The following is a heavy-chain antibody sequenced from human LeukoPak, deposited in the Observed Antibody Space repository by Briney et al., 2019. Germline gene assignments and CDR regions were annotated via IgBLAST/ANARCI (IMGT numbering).Heavy chain of an antibody. V-gene: IGHV1-18*01. J-gene: IGHJ5*01. CDR2: IGTYGGET. D-gene: IGHD3-22*01. CDR3: ARDLWNFYDDSGYNRDFDS. Sequence: TSRISWVRQSPGQGLEWTRWIGTYGGETYDTHKFQGRITVTTDTSTSTVYMELRNLRSDDTAVYYCARDLWNFYDDSGYNRDFDSWGQGTLVTVSS. CDR1: TSR.